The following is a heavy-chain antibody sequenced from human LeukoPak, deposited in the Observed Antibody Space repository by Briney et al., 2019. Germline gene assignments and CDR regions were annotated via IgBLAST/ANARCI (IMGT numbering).Heavy chain of an antibody. Sequence: GASVKVSCKASGYTFSSYAISWVRQAPGQGFEWMGRISAYNGQTNYAQNIQGRVTMTTDTSTDTAYMELRSLTSDDTAVYYCARSGDGNWFDPWGQGTLVTVSS. J-gene: IGHJ5*02. D-gene: IGHD7-27*01. CDR1: GYTFSSYA. CDR2: ISAYNGQT. CDR3: ARSGDGNWFDP. V-gene: IGHV1-18*01.